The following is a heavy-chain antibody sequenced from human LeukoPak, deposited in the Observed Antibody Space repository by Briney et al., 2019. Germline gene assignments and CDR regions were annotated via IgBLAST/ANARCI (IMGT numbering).Heavy chain of an antibody. Sequence: PGRSLRLSCAASGFTFSSYGMHWVRQAPGKGLEWVAVISSDGNNKNYVDSVKGRFTFSRDNSKNTLYLQMNSLRAEDTAVYYCAKGSDIGGYYYPHFDYWGQGTLVTVSS. CDR2: ISSDGNNK. J-gene: IGHJ4*02. CDR1: GFTFSSYG. D-gene: IGHD3-22*01. CDR3: AKGSDIGGYYYPHFDY. V-gene: IGHV3-30*18.